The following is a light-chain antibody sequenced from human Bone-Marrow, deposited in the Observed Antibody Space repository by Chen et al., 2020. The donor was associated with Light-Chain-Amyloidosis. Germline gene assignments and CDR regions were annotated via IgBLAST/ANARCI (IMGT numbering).Light chain of an antibody. J-gene: IGKJ4*01. CDR2: GSS. CDR3: QQYGTSPLT. Sequence: EIVLTQSPGTLSLSPGDGANLSCRASQTISSNYLTWYQQKFGQAPRLLIYGSSSRATGIPDRCTGSGSGTDFTLTINRLEPEDFAMYYCQQYGTSPLTFGGGTKVEIK. CDR1: QTISSNY. V-gene: IGKV3-20*01.